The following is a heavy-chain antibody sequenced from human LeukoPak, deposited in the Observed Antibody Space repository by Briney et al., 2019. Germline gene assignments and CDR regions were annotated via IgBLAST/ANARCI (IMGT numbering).Heavy chain of an antibody. CDR2: ISSSGSTI. D-gene: IGHD4-23*01. CDR1: GFTFSSYE. V-gene: IGHV3-48*03. CDR3: ASSLRWLTLDY. J-gene: IGHJ4*02. Sequence: GGSLRLSCAASGFTFSSYEINWVRQAPGKGLEWGSYISSSGSTIYYADSVKGRFTISRDNAKNSLYLQMNSLRAEDTAVYYCASSLRWLTLDYWGQGTLVTVSS.